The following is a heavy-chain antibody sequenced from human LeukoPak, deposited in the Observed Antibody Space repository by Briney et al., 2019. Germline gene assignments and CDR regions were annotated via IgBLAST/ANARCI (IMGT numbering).Heavy chain of an antibody. CDR2: IYYSGST. CDR1: GGSISSSSYY. Sequence: PSETLSLTXTVSGGSISSSSYYWGWIRQPPGKGLEWIGSIYYSGSTYYNPSLKSRVTISVDTSKNQFSLTLSSVTAADTAVYYCAKQPAKYNWFDPWGQGTLVTVSS. CDR3: AKQPAKYNWFDP. V-gene: IGHV4-39*01. D-gene: IGHD6-13*01. J-gene: IGHJ5*02.